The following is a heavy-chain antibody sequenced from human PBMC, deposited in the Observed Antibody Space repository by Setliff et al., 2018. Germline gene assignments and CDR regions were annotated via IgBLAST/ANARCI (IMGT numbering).Heavy chain of an antibody. CDR3: VRPGGTTVVARHFDY. Sequence: ETLSLTCTVSDDSFTSSRYYWGWIRQAPGSGLEWIGSISYSGTPYYNASVESRVTIPIDTSRNQFSLELRSVTVADTATYYCVRPGGTTVVARHFDYWGSGILVTSPQ. CDR2: ISYSGTP. J-gene: IGHJ4*01. V-gene: IGHV4-39*01. D-gene: IGHD2-15*01. CDR1: DDSFTSSRYY.